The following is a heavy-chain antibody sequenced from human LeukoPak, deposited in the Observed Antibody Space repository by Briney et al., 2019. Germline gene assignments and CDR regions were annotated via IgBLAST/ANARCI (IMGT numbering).Heavy chain of an antibody. CDR1: GGSISSGDYY. V-gene: IGHV4-30-4*01. J-gene: IGHJ4*02. D-gene: IGHD3-9*01. Sequence: PSQTLSLTCTVSGGSISSGDYYWRWIRQPPGKGLVWIGYIYYSGSTYYNPSLKSRVTISVDTSKNQFSLKLSSVTAADTAVYYCARGPVLRYFDWLLSFDYWGQGTLVTVSS. CDR2: IYYSGST. CDR3: ARGPVLRYFDWLLSFDY.